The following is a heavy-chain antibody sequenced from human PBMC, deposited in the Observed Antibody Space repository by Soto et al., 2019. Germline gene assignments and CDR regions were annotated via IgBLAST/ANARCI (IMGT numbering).Heavy chain of an antibody. CDR2: IWYDGSNK. J-gene: IGHJ6*02. CDR1: GFTFSSYG. D-gene: IGHD6-19*01. V-gene: IGHV3-33*01. Sequence: PGGSLRLSCAASGFTFSSYGMHWVRQAPGKGLEWVAVIWYDGSNKYYADSVKGRFTISRDNSKNTLYLQMNSLRAEDTAVYYCARDSEWLVLVLASRYGMDVWGQGTTVTVSS. CDR3: ARDSEWLVLVLASRYGMDV.